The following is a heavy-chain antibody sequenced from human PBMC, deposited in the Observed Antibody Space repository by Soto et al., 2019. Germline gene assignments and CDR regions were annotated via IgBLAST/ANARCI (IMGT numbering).Heavy chain of an antibody. Sequence: KTXETLSLTCTVAGCSISSSSYYWGWIRQPPGKGLEWIGSIYYSGTTYYNPSLKSRVTISVETSKNQFSLKLSSVTAADTAVYYCARHRGYYDILTGYYTELNFDYWGQGTLVTSPQ. CDR2: IYYSGTT. D-gene: IGHD3-9*01. CDR1: GCSISSSSYY. CDR3: ARHRGYYDILTGYYTELNFDY. J-gene: IGHJ4*02. V-gene: IGHV4-39*01.